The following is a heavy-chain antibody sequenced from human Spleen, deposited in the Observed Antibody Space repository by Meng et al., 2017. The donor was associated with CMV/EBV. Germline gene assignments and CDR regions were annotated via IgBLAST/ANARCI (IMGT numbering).Heavy chain of an antibody. CDR1: GYTFTSYG. Sequence: ASVKVSCKASGYTFTSYGISWVRQAPGQGLEWMGWIISYTNYAQKFQGRVTMTTDTTTSTAYMELRSLRSDDTAVYYCARGPTYFDFWSGYPDDFWGQGTLVTVSS. D-gene: IGHD3-3*01. CDR3: ARGPTYFDFWSGYPDDF. J-gene: IGHJ4*02. CDR2: IISYT. V-gene: IGHV1-18*01.